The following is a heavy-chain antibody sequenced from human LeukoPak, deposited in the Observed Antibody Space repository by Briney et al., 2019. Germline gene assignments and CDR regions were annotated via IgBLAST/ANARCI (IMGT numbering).Heavy chain of an antibody. CDR3: ARAIVVVPAAIWPFYYYYYMDV. CDR1: GGSFSGYY. V-gene: IGHV4-34*01. D-gene: IGHD2-2*01. J-gene: IGHJ6*03. CDR2: INHSGST. Sequence: SETLSLTCAVYGGSFSGYYWSWIRQPPGKGLEWIGEINHSGSTNYNPSLKSRVTISVDTSKNQFSLKLSSVTAADTAVYYCARAIVVVPAAIWPFYYYYYMDVWGKGTTVTVSS.